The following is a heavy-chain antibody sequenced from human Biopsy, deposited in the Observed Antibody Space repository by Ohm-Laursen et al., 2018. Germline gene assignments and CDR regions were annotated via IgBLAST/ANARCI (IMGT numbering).Heavy chain of an antibody. V-gene: IGHV4-59*01. CDR3: VRSNYHYYGFDV. J-gene: IGHJ6*02. CDR2: TYYSGSN. CDR1: GGSISRDY. Sequence: GTLSFTWTVSGGSISRDYWAWIRQPPGKGLQWIGYTYYSGSNNYNPSLNSRVTIAVDTSKNQFSLRLTSVTAADTAVYYCVRSNYHYYGFDVWGQGTTVTVSS.